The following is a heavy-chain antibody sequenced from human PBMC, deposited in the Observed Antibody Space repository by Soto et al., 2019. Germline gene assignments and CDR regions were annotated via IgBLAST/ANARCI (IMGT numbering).Heavy chain of an antibody. CDR3: ARYFTSGWPITHWFDP. Sequence: SETLSLTCTASGGSISSSSYYWGWIRQPPGKGLEWIGNIYYSGSTYYNPSLKSRVTISVDTSKNQFSLKLSSVTAADTAIYYCARYFTSGWPITHWFDPWGQGTLVTVSS. CDR2: IYYSGST. V-gene: IGHV4-39*01. J-gene: IGHJ5*02. CDR1: GGSISSSSYY. D-gene: IGHD6-19*01.